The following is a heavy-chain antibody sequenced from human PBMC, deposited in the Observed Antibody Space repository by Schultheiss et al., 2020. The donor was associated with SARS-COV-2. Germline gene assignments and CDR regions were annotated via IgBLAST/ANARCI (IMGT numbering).Heavy chain of an antibody. D-gene: IGHD1-20*01. V-gene: IGHV4-39*07. J-gene: IGHJ4*02. CDR2: VYYSGIT. CDR1: GGSISSSSYY. CDR3: ASVPNSNWNDGY. Sequence: SETLSLTCTVSGGSISSSSYYWGWIRQPPGKGLEWIGNVYYSGITYYHPSLESRVTMSVDTSKNQFSLKLSSVTAADTAVYYCASVPNSNWNDGYWGQGTLVTVSS.